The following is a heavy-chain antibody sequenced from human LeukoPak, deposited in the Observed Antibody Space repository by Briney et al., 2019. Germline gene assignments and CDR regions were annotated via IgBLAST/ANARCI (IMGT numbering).Heavy chain of an antibody. CDR3: ARDIGSYSSSWYDY. CDR2: ISSSSSYI. V-gene: IGHV3-21*01. J-gene: IGHJ4*02. CDR1: GFTFSSYS. Sequence: GGSLRLSCAASGFTFSSYSMNWVRQAPGKGLEWVSSISSSSSYIYYPDSVKGRFTISRDNAKNSLYLQMNSLRAEDTAVYYCARDIGSYSSSWYDYWGQGTLVTVSS. D-gene: IGHD6-13*01.